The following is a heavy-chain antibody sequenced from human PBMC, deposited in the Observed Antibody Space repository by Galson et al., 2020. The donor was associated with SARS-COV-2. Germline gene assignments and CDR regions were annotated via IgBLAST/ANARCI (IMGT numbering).Heavy chain of an antibody. J-gene: IGHJ5*02. CDR1: GYTLTELS. Sequence: ASVKVSCKVSGYTLTELSMHWVRQAPGKGLEWMGGFDPEDGETIYAQKFQGRVTMTEDTSTDTAYMELSSLRSEDMAVYYCATGVAAAFLSWFDPWGQGTLVTVSS. V-gene: IGHV1-24*01. CDR3: ATGVAAAFLSWFDP. D-gene: IGHD6-13*01. CDR2: FDPEDGET.